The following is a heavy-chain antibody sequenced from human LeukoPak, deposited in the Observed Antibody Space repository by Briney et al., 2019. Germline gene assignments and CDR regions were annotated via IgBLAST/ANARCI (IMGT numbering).Heavy chain of an antibody. CDR1: GYTFTSYT. CDR3: AREAAAGTYGY. CDR2: ISAYNVNT. D-gene: IGHD6-13*01. J-gene: IGHJ4*02. Sequence: ASVKVSCKASGYTFTSYTISWVRQAPGQGLEWMGWISAYNVNTNYAQMLQGRVTMTTDTSTSTAYMELRSLRSDDTAVYYCAREAAAGTYGYWSQGTLVTVSS. V-gene: IGHV1-18*01.